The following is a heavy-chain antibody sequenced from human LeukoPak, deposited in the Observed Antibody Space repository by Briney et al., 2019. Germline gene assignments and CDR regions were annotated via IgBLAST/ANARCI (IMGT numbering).Heavy chain of an antibody. CDR3: ALDYGDHYFDF. CDR2: IYTSGST. CDR1: GGSIGSGNYY. D-gene: IGHD4-17*01. V-gene: IGHV4-61*02. J-gene: IGHJ4*02. Sequence: PSETLSLTCTVSGGSIGSGNYYWSWIRQPAGKGLEWIGRIYTSGSTNYNPSLKSRVTMSVDTSKNQFSLKLSSVTAADTAVYYCALDYGDHYFDFWGQGTLVTVSS.